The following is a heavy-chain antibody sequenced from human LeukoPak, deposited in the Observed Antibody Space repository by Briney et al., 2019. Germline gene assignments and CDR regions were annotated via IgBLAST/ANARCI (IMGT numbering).Heavy chain of an antibody. J-gene: IGHJ3*02. V-gene: IGHV4-59*01. CDR2: IYYSGST. CDR3: ASLPYYYDSSGYYAFDI. D-gene: IGHD3-22*01. CDR1: GGSISSYY. Sequence: AEILSLTCTVSGGSISSYYWSWIRQPPGKGLEWIGYIYYSGSTNYNPSLKSRVTISVDTSKNQFSLKLSSVTAADTAVYYCASLPYYYDSSGYYAFDIWGQGTMVTVSS.